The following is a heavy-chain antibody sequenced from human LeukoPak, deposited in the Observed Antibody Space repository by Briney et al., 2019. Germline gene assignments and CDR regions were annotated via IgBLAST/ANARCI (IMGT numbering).Heavy chain of an antibody. D-gene: IGHD4-17*01. Sequence: PSETLSLTCTVSGGSISSYYWSWIRQPPGKGLEWIGYIYYSRSTNYNPSLKSRVTISVDTSKNQFSLKLSSVTAADTAVYYCARRAYGDSPNDYWGQGTLVTVSS. V-gene: IGHV4-59*08. CDR2: IYYSRST. CDR1: GGSISSYY. J-gene: IGHJ4*02. CDR3: ARRAYGDSPNDY.